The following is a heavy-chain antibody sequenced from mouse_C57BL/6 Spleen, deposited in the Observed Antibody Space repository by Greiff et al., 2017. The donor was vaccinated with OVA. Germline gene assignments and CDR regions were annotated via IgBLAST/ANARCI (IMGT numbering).Heavy chain of an antibody. CDR2: INPNNGGT. V-gene: IGHV1-22*01. CDR3: ASDYDYGAWFAY. D-gene: IGHD2-4*01. Sequence: VQPQQSGPELVKPGASVKMSCKASGYTFTDYNMHWVKQSHGKSLEWIGYINPNNGGTSYNQKFKGKATLTVNKSSSTAYMELRSLTSEDSAVYYCASDYDYGAWFAYWGQGTLVTVSA. CDR1: GYTFTDYN. J-gene: IGHJ3*01.